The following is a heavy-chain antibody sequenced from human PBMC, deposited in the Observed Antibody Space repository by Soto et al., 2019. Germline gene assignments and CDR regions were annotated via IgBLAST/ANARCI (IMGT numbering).Heavy chain of an antibody. J-gene: IGHJ6*02. CDR2: ISWNSLNI. CDR1: GFRFDDYA. V-gene: IGHV3-9*01. Sequence: EIQLVESGGGLVQPGRSLRLSCATSGFRFDDYAMEWVRQGPGKGLEWVAGISWNSLNIDYADSVKGRFTISRDNAKNSLYLEMNSLRPEDTALYYCAKDMEGDYYYGVDVWGQGTTVTVSS. D-gene: IGHD3-3*01. CDR3: AKDMEGDYYYGVDV.